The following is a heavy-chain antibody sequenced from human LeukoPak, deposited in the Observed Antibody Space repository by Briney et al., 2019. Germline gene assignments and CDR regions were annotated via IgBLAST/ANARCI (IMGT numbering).Heavy chain of an antibody. Sequence: GGSLRLSCAASGFSFSNYAMHWVRQAPGMGLEWVAFISYDGSNKYYADSVKGRFTISRDDSKNTLYLQMNSVRAEDTAVFYCARDLSYGHDYSSRRGQGTLVTVSS. D-gene: IGHD5-18*01. J-gene: IGHJ4*02. CDR1: GFSFSNYA. V-gene: IGHV3-33*01. CDR2: ISYDGSNK. CDR3: ARDLSYGHDYSSR.